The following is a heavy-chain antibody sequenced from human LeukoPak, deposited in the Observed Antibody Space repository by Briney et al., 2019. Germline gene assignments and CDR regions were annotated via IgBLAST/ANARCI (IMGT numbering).Heavy chain of an antibody. CDR3: ARNNVNCYAPDY. CDR2: IRSKALYGTR. V-gene: IGHV3-49*04. J-gene: IGHJ4*02. CDR1: GFNFGGYA. Sequence: PGGSLRLSCTASGFNFGGYAINWVRQAPGQGLEWVGFIRSKALYGTREYAASVEGRFTISRDDSKGIAYLQMNALKIEDTAVYYCARNNVNCYAPDYWGQGTLVTVSS. D-gene: IGHD2-2*01.